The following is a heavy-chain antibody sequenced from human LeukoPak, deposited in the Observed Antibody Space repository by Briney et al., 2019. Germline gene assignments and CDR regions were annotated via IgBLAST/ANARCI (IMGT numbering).Heavy chain of an antibody. D-gene: IGHD4-17*01. V-gene: IGHV4-59*01. J-gene: IGHJ4*02. Sequence: PSETLSLTCTVSGGSISSYYWSWIRQPPGKGLEWIGYIYYSGSTNYNPSLKSRVTISVDTSKNQFSLKLSSVTAADTAVYYCARLLTVMYFDYWGQGTLVTVSS. CDR1: GGSISSYY. CDR3: ARLLTVMYFDY. CDR2: IYYSGST.